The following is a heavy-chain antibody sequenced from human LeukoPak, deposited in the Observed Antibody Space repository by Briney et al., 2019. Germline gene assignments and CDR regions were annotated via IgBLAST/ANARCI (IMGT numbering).Heavy chain of an antibody. CDR2: IWYDGSNK. D-gene: IGHD2-2*01. Sequence: GGSLRLSCAASGFTFSSYGMHWVRQAPGKGLEWVAVIWYDGSNKYYADSVKGRFTISRDNSKNTLYLQMNSLRAEDTAVYYCARGRSNSWSSWFDPWGQGTLVTVSS. V-gene: IGHV3-33*01. J-gene: IGHJ5*02. CDR1: GFTFSSYG. CDR3: ARGRSNSWSSWFDP.